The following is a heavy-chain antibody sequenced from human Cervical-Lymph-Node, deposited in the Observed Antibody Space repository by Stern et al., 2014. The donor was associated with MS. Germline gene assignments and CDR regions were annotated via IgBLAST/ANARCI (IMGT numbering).Heavy chain of an antibody. D-gene: IGHD5-18*01. CDR1: RFTFRSYG. Sequence: QVQLVESGGGVVQPGTSLRLSCTGSRFTFRSYGIHWVRQAPGKGLEWVSVTSYDGGNRQYADSVKGRFTISRDNSKNTLYLQLNSLRPEDTGVYHCAKDRRGGYNYLYGMDVWGQGTTVTVSS. V-gene: IGHV3-30*18. CDR3: AKDRRGGYNYLYGMDV. J-gene: IGHJ6*02. CDR2: TSYDGGNR.